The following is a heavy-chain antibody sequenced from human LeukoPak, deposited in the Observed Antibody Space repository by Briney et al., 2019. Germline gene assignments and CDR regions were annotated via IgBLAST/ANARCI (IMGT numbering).Heavy chain of an antibody. CDR1: GFTFDDYA. V-gene: IGHV3-9*01. J-gene: IGHJ4*02. CDR3: AKGGPLEWFTFGY. CDR2: ISWNSGSI. D-gene: IGHD3-3*01. Sequence: GRSLRLSCAASGFTFDDYAMHWVRQAPGKGLEWVSGISWNSGSIGYADSVKGRFTISRDNAKNSLYLQMNSLRAEDTALYYCAKGGPLEWFTFGYWGQGTLVTVSS.